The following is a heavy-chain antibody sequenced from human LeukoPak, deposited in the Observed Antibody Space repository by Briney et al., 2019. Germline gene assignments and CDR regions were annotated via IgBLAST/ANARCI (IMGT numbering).Heavy chain of an antibody. CDR1: GFTFSDYY. V-gene: IGHV3-11*01. J-gene: IGHJ4*02. D-gene: IGHD3-10*01. Sequence: GGSLRLSCAASGFTFSDYYMSWIRQAPGKGLEWVSYISSSGSTIYYADSVKGRFTISRDNAKNSLYLQMNSLRAEDTAVCYCARDPTYYYGSGSYYIYWGQGTLVTVSS. CDR3: ARDPTYYYGSGSYYIY. CDR2: ISSSGSTI.